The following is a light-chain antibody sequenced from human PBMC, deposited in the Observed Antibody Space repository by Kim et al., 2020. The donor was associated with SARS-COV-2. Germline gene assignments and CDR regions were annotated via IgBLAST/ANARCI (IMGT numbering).Light chain of an antibody. CDR1: QGIRNA. J-gene: IGKJ1*01. CDR2: RAS. V-gene: IGKV1-6*01. CDR3: LQDYEYPRT. Sequence: VTEGDRVPPARRASQGIRNALGWYTRKAMRDPILWFYRASSVHSGVPSRFSGSVYGRDSSLSISSLQREDFANYNCLQDYEYPRTSGQGTQVDIK.